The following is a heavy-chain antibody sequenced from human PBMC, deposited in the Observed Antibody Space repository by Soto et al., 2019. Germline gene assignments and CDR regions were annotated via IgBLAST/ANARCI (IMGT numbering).Heavy chain of an antibody. CDR2: MFYSGLT. V-gene: IGHV4-39*01. Sequence: SETLSLTCSVSGYSVTSSDYYWAWIRQPPGKGLEWIGSMFYSGLTYYNPSLKSRVTLSVDTSKNQFSVRLNSVTAADTALYYCAPLSVSLSGPYGIHVWGQGTTVTVS. CDR1: GYSVTSSDYY. D-gene: IGHD2-15*01. J-gene: IGHJ6*02. CDR3: APLSVSLSGPYGIHV.